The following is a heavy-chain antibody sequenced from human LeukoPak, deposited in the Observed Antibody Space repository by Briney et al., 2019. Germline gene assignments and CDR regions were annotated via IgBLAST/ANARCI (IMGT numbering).Heavy chain of an antibody. CDR1: GYTFTSYG. D-gene: IGHD6-13*01. CDR2: INPNSGGT. V-gene: IGHV1-2*04. Sequence: ASVKVSCKASGYTFTSYGISWVRQAPGQGLEWMGWINPNSGGTNYAQKFQGWVTMTRDTSISTAYMELSRLRSDDTAVYYCARGGIAAAGGYYYGMDVWGQGTTVTVSS. CDR3: ARGGIAAAGGYYYGMDV. J-gene: IGHJ6*02.